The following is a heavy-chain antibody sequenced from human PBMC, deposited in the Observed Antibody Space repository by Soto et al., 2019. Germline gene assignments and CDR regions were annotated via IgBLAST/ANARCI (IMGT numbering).Heavy chain of an antibody. V-gene: IGHV3-7*01. CDR1: GFTFSSYW. CDR2: IKQDGSEK. J-gene: IGHJ3*02. D-gene: IGHD4-17*01. CDR3: ASGYGDYVGAFDI. Sequence: GGSLRLSCAASGFTFSSYWMSWVRQAPGKGLEWVANIKQDGSEKYYVDSVKGRFTNSRDNAKNSLYLQMNSLRAEDTAVYYCASGYGDYVGAFDIWGQGTMVTVSS.